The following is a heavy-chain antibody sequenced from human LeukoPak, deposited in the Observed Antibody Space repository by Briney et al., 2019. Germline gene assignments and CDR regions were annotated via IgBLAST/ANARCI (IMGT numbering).Heavy chain of an antibody. Sequence: GASVKVSCKASGYTFTGYYMHWVRQASGQGVEWMGWINPNSGGTNYAQKFQGRVTMTRDTSISTAYMELSRLRSDDTAVYYCARGAGYEAMRCVDYWGQGTLVTVSS. CDR3: ARGAGYEAMRCVDY. CDR1: GYTFTGYY. J-gene: IGHJ4*02. D-gene: IGHD5-12*01. V-gene: IGHV1-2*02. CDR2: INPNSGGT.